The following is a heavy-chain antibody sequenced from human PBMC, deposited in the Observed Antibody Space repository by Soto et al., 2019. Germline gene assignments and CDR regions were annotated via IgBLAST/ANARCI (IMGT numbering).Heavy chain of an antibody. CDR1: GFTVSSNY. J-gene: IGHJ3*01. CDR3: ARERGGDCSNAFDL. CDR2: LYSGAGT. D-gene: IGHD2-21*01. V-gene: IGHV3-66*01. Sequence: VQLVESGGGLVQPGGSLRLSCAASGFTVSSNYMNWVRQAPGKGLEWLSVLYSGAGTYYADSVKDRVTISRDNSKNTLYLQLNSLRAEDTAIYYCARERGGDCSNAFDLWGQGTMVTVSP.